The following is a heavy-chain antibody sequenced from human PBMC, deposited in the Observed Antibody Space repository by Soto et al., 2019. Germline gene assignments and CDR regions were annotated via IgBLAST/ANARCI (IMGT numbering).Heavy chain of an antibody. Sequence: EVQLVESGGGLVQPGRSLRLSCAASGFTFDDYAMHWVRQAPGKGLEWVSGISWDSGSIDYADSVKGRFTISRDNARNSLYLQMNSLRPEDTALYYCTKGPTVTTIDYWGQGTLVTVSS. V-gene: IGHV3-9*01. J-gene: IGHJ4*02. CDR2: ISWDSGSI. CDR3: TKGPTVTTIDY. D-gene: IGHD4-17*01. CDR1: GFTFDDYA.